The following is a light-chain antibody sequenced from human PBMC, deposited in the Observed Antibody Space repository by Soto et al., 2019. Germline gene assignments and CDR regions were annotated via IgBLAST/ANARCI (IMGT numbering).Light chain of an antibody. CDR2: SAS. V-gene: IGKV3-11*01. J-gene: IGKJ2*01. CDR3: HHRSDWTHT. Sequence: EIVLTQSPGTLSLSPGESATLSCRASQSVSTYVAWYQQRRGQAPRLLIYSASKRATGIPARFSVGGSGTDFTLPISSLESEDSAVYFCHHRSDWTHTFGQGTTLEIK. CDR1: QSVSTY.